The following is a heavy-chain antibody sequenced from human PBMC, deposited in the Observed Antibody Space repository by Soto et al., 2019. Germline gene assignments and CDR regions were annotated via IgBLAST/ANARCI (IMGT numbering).Heavy chain of an antibody. J-gene: IGHJ6*02. V-gene: IGHV4-31*03. CDR2: IYYSGST. Sequence: QVQLQESGPGLVKPSQTLSLTCTVSGGSISSGGYYWSWIRQHPGKGLEWIGYIYYSGSTYYNPSLKSRVTISVDSSKNQFSLKLSSVTAADTAVYYCARATYCSSTSCLGPYYYYGMDVWGQGTTVTVSS. D-gene: IGHD2-2*01. CDR3: ARATYCSSTSCLGPYYYYGMDV. CDR1: GGSISSGGYY.